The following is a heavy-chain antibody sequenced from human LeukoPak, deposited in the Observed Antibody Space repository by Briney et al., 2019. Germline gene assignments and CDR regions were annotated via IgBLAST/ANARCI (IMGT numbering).Heavy chain of an antibody. V-gene: IGHV4-39*01. J-gene: IGHJ4*02. CDR3: ATTNNWGSGY. Sequence: KTSETLSLTCTVSGGSISSSSYYWGWIRQPPGKGLEWIVSIYYSGSTYYNPSLKSRVTISVDTSKNQFSLKLSSATAADTAVYYCATTNNWGSGYWGQGTLVTVSS. CDR1: GGSISSSSYY. D-gene: IGHD7-27*01. CDR2: IYYSGST.